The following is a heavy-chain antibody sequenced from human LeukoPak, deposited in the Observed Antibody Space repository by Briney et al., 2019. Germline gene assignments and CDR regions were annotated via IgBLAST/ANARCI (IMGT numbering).Heavy chain of an antibody. CDR2: IYTSGST. V-gene: IGHV4-4*07. CDR1: GGSISSYY. Sequence: SETLSLTCTVSGGSISSYYWSWIRQPAGKGLEWIGRIYTSGSTDYNPSLKSRVTMSVDTSKNQFSLKLSSVTAADTAVYYCARDHEKWELRRPRDAFDIWGQGTMVTVSS. D-gene: IGHD1-26*01. CDR3: ARDHEKWELRRPRDAFDI. J-gene: IGHJ3*02.